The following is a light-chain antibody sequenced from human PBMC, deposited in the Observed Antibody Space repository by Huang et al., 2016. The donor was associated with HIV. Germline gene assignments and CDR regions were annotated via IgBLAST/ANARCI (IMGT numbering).Light chain of an antibody. J-gene: IGKJ5*01. CDR1: QDISNA. CDR2: GRS. V-gene: IGKV1-16*01. CDR3: QQYISFPIT. Sequence: DVQMTKSPSSLSASVGDRVTITCRASQDISNALAWFQQKPGKAPQSLIFGRSKVQGGVPSRFSGSGSGTDFTLTINSLQPEDFATYYCQQYISFPITFGQGTRLDMK.